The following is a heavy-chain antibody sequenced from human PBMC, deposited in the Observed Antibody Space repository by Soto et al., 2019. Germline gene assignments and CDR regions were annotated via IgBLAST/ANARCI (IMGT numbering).Heavy chain of an antibody. J-gene: IGHJ3*01. CDR3: TTGWGSGTHYARAFHA. D-gene: IGHD6-25*01. CDR1: GFAFKYAR. V-gene: IGHV3-15*01. Sequence: PGGSLRLSCAASGFAFKYARMTWVRQAPGKGLEWVGHIRSNIDGATTAYAAPVKGRFTISRDESKNTVDLQMNSLITDATAAYYYTTGWGSGTHYARAFHAWGQGTMVTVSS. CDR2: IRSNIDGATT.